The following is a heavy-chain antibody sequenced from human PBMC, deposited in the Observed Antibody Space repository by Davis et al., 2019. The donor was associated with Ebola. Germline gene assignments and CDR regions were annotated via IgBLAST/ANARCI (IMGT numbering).Heavy chain of an antibody. CDR1: GFTVSANY. Sequence: GESLKTSCAPSGFTVSANYMTWVRQAPGKGLEWVSILYAGAGGSTYYADPVKGRFTISGDTSKNTLYLQMNNLRVGDTAVYYCARAGYYYDGGGHDAFDIWGQGTTVTVSS. CDR3: ARAGYYYDGGGHDAFDI. J-gene: IGHJ3*02. D-gene: IGHD3-22*01. CDR2: LYAGAGGST. V-gene: IGHV3-53*01.